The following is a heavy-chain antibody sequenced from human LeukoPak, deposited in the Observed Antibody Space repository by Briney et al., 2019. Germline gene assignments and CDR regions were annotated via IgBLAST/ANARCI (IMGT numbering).Heavy chain of an antibody. CDR3: ARDGAYCSSTSCYLGLFDY. D-gene: IGHD2-2*01. Sequence: PGGSLRLSCAASGFTFSTYSMNWVRQAPGKGLEWVSYISSSSSYIYYADSVKGRFTISRDNAKNSLYLQMNSLRAEDTAVYYCARDGAYCSSTSCYLGLFDYWGQGTLVTVSS. V-gene: IGHV3-21*05. J-gene: IGHJ4*02. CDR2: ISSSSSYI. CDR1: GFTFSTYS.